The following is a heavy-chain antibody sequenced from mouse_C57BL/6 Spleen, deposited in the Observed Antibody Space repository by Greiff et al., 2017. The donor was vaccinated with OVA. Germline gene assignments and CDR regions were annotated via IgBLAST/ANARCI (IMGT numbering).Heavy chain of an antibody. CDR2: IRNKANGYTT. Sequence: EVHLVESGGGLVQPGGSLSLSCAASGFTFTDYYMSWVRQPPGKALEWLGFIRNKANGYTTEYSASVKGRFTISRDNSQSILYLQMNALRAEDSATYYCARYEGYFAYWGQGTLVTVSA. CDR1: GFTFTDYY. J-gene: IGHJ3*01. CDR3: ARYEGYFAY. V-gene: IGHV7-3*01. D-gene: IGHD2-2*01.